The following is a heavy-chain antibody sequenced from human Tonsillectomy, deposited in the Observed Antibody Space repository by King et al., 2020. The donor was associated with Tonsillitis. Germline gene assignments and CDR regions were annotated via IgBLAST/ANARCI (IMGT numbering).Heavy chain of an antibody. J-gene: IGHJ4*02. V-gene: IGHV3-15*01. D-gene: IGHD3-22*01. CDR2: INSKNDGGTT. CDR1: GLSFDNAV. Sequence: VQLVESGGGLGKPGGSLRLSCALSGLSFDNAVMSWVRKAPWKGLEWVCRINSKNDGGTTDYAAPVKGRFTISRDDSKNTLYLQMNSLNTEDTAIYYCTTYDSSGYPDYWGQGTLVTVSS. CDR3: TTYDSSGYPDY.